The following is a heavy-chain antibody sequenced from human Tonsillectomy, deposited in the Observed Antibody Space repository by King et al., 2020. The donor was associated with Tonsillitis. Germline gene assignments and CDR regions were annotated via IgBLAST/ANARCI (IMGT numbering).Heavy chain of an antibody. CDR1: GFTFSNYA. J-gene: IGHJ6*02. CDR3: AKDLWGSRSWYWDV. Sequence: VQLVESGGGLVQPGGSLRLSCAASGFTFSNYAMSWVRQAPGKGLEWVSAISGSGDSKYYADSVQGRFTITRDNSKNTVHLQMNSLRAEDTALYYCAKDLWGSRSWYWDVWGQGTTVTVSS. V-gene: IGHV3-23*04. D-gene: IGHD6-13*01. CDR2: ISGSGDSK.